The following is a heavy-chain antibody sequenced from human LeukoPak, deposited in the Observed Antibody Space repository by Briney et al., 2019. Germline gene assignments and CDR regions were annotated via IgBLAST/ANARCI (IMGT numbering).Heavy chain of an antibody. D-gene: IGHD1-1*01. CDR2: IHSSGSTI. CDR1: GFSFSSYE. V-gene: IGHV3-48*03. Sequence: GGSLRLSCAASGFSFSSYEMNWVRQAPGKGLEWVSYIHSSGSTIYYAGSVKGRFTISRDNAKSSLYLQMNSLRAEDTAVYYCARGTAVGWGMDAWGQGTTVTVSS. J-gene: IGHJ6*02. CDR3: ARGTAVGWGMDA.